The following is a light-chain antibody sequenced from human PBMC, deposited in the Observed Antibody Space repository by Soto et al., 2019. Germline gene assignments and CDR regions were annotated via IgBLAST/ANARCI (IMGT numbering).Light chain of an antibody. Sequence: EIVMTQSPVTLSVSPGDRATLSCRASQSFSSNLAWYQQKPGQTPKLLIYVASTRATGIPASFIGSGSGTEVTRTISSRQAEDFAVYYCQRSNAWPLTLGGGNKVEF. V-gene: IGKV3-15*01. J-gene: IGKJ4*01. CDR3: QRSNAWPLT. CDR1: QSFSSN. CDR2: VAS.